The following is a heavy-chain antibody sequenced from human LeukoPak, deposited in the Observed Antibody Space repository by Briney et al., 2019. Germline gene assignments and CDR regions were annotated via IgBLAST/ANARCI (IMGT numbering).Heavy chain of an antibody. V-gene: IGHV1-69*04. CDR3: ASGWQPAAIYGYYYYGMDV. CDR2: IIPILGIA. Sequence: SVKVSCKASGGTFSSYAIRWVRPAPGQGREWMGRIIPILGIANYAQKFQGRVTITADKSTSTAYMELSSLRSEDTAVYYCASGWQPAAIYGYYYYGMDVWGQGTTVTVSS. CDR1: GGTFSSYA. J-gene: IGHJ6*02. D-gene: IGHD2-2*01.